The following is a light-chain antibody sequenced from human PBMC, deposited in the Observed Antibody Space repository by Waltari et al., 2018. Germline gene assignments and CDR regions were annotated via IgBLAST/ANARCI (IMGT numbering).Light chain of an antibody. V-gene: IGKV1-5*03. CDR1: QSISSW. CDR3: LYDT. CDR2: KAS. Sequence: DIQMTQSPSTLSASVGDRVTITCRASQSISSWLAWYQQKPGKAPKLLIYKASSLESGVPSRFSGSGSGTEFTLTISSLQPDDFATYYCLYDTFGQGTKLEIK. J-gene: IGKJ2*01.